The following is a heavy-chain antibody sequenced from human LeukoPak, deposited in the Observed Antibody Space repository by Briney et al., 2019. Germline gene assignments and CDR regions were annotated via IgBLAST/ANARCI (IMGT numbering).Heavy chain of an antibody. CDR2: FYYSGST. D-gene: IGHD6-13*01. Sequence: PSETLSLTCTVSGASMSNYYWSWIRQPPGKGLEWIGHFYYSGSTNYNPSLRSRVTISVDSSKNQCSLKRSSVTAADTAVYYCARQEGSSWYFPYMDVWGRGTTVTVSS. CDR3: ARQEGSSWYFPYMDV. V-gene: IGHV4-59*08. CDR1: GASMSNYY. J-gene: IGHJ6*03.